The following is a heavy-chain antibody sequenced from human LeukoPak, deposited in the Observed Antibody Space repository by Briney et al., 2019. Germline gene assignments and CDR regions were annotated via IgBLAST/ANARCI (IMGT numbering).Heavy chain of an antibody. Sequence: SVKASCKASGGTFSSYAISWVRQAPGQGLEWMGGIIPIFGTANYAQKFQGRVTITADESTSTAYMELSSLRSEDTAVYYCARVRYYDSRGYYPFDYWGQGSLVTVSS. V-gene: IGHV1-69*13. D-gene: IGHD3-22*01. CDR1: GGTFSSYA. CDR3: ARVRYYDSRGYYPFDY. J-gene: IGHJ4*02. CDR2: IIPIFGTA.